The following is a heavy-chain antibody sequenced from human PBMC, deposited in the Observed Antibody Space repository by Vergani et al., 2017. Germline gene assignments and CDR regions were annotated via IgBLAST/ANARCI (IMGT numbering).Heavy chain of an antibody. V-gene: IGHV4-59*08. J-gene: IGHJ3*02. CDR1: GGSITNYY. Sequence: QVQLQESGPGLVKPSETLSLTCTVSGGSITNYYWSWIRQPPGKGLEWIGFFYYTGSTSYNPSLKSRVTISVDTSKNQFSLRLSSVTAADTAIYYCARRGDRGGSYLPPDAFDIWGQGTMVTVSS. D-gene: IGHD1-26*01. CDR3: ARRGDRGGSYLPPDAFDI. CDR2: FYYTGST.